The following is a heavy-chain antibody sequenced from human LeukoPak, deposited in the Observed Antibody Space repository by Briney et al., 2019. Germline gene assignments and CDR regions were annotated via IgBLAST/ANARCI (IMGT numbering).Heavy chain of an antibody. CDR2: IYYSGST. CDR3: GRGLRYSESYVVEY. Sequence: SETLSLTCTVSGGSINSGGYYWSWIRQHPGKGLEWIGYIYYSGSTYYNPSLKSRVTISVDTSKNQFSLKLSSVTAADTAVYYCGRGLRYSESYVVEYWGLGTLVTVSS. CDR1: GGSINSGGYY. D-gene: IGHD1-26*01. V-gene: IGHV4-31*03. J-gene: IGHJ4*02.